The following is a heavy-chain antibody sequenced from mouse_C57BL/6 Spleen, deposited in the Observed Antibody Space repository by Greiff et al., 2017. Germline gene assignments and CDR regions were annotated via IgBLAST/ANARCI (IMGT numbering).Heavy chain of an antibody. Sequence: VQLQQSGPELVKPGASVKISCKASGYTFTDYYMNWVKQSHGKSLEWIGDINPNNGGTSYNQKFKGKATLTVDKSSSTAYMELRSLTSEDSAVXYCARDYYGSSRYYYAMDYWGQGTSVTVSS. CDR3: ARDYYGSSRYYYAMDY. D-gene: IGHD1-1*01. V-gene: IGHV1-26*01. J-gene: IGHJ4*01. CDR2: INPNNGGT. CDR1: GYTFTDYY.